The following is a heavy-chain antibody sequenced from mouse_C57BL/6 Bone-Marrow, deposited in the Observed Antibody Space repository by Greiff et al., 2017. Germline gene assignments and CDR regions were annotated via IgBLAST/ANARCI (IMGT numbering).Heavy chain of an antibody. CDR3: ARRGYYCGSCSRWYFCV. Sequence: QVQLQQSGPELVKPGASVKISCKASGYAFSSSWMNWVKQRPGKGLEWIGRIYPGDGDTNYNGKFKGKATLTADKSSSTAYMQLSSLASEDSAVXCCARRGYYCGSCSRWYFCVWGTGTTVTVSS. D-gene: IGHD1-1*01. V-gene: IGHV1-82*01. CDR1: GYAFSSSW. CDR2: IYPGDGDT. J-gene: IGHJ1*03.